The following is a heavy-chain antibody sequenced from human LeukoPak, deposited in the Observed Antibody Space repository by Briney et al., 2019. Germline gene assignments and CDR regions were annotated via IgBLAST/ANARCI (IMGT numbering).Heavy chain of an antibody. CDR3: AKYIDSGASYYFDY. CDR2: ISGTGEST. V-gene: IGHV3-23*01. J-gene: IGHJ4*02. D-gene: IGHD3-10*01. CDR1: GFTFSSYA. Sequence: PGGSLRPFCAASGFTFSSYAMSWVRQAPGKGLEWVSGISGTGESTYYADSVKGRFTISRDNSKNTLSLQLNSLRAEDTAVYYCAKYIDSGASYYFDYWGQGTLVTVSS.